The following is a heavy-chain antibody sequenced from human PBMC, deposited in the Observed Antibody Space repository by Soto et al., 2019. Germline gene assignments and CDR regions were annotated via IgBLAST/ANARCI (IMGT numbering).Heavy chain of an antibody. CDR3: ARGLGLYYFDY. CDR2: INAGNGNT. Sequence: GASVKVSCKASGYTFTSYAMHLVHQAPGQRLEWMGWINAGNGNTKYSQKFQGRVTITRDTSASTAYMELSSLRSEDTAVYYCARGLGLYYFDYWGQGTLVTVSS. J-gene: IGHJ4*02. V-gene: IGHV1-3*01. D-gene: IGHD1-26*01. CDR1: GYTFTSYA.